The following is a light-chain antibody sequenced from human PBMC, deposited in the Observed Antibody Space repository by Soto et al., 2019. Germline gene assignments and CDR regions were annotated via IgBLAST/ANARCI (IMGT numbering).Light chain of an antibody. CDR3: QQSFIAPPFT. J-gene: IGKJ2*01. Sequence: DVQMTQSPSSLSASVGDTVTITCRASQSISIYLNWYQQKVGKAPKLMIYAASTLQTRVPSRFSRNGSGTDFALNIASLQPEDFATYYCQQSFIAPPFTFAQGTTVEIK. CDR2: AAS. V-gene: IGKV1-39*01. CDR1: QSISIY.